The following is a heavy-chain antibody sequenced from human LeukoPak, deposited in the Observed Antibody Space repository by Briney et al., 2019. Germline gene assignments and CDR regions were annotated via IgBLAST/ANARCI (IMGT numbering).Heavy chain of an antibody. CDR3: AREKLRYFEKTGFDS. J-gene: IGHJ5*01. D-gene: IGHD3-9*01. V-gene: IGHV1-2*06. CDR2: FNPNSGGS. CDR1: GYTFTDYY. Sequence: ASVKVSCKASGYTFTDYYIQWVRQAPGQGLEWMGRFNPNSGGSDYAQKFQGRVTMTGDTSISSGYMELSRLISDDTAVYYCAREKLRYFEKTGFDSWGQGTLVTVSS.